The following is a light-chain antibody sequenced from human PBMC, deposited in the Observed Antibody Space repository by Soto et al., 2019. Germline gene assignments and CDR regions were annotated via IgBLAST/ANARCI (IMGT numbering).Light chain of an antibody. CDR3: SSFAGSNNFDV. CDR1: SSDVGGYNY. V-gene: IGLV2-8*02. J-gene: IGLJ1*01. CDR2: DVS. Sequence: QSALTQPPSASRSPGQSVTISCTGTSSDVGGYNYVSWYQQHPGKAPKLMIYDVSKRPSGVPDRFSGSKSGNTASLTVSGLQAEDEADYYCSSFAGSNNFDVFGTGTKLTVL.